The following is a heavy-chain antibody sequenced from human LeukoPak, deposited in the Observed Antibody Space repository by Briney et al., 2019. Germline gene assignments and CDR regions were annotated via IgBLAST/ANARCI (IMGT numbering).Heavy chain of an antibody. CDR2: IRSEAYGGAA. CDR1: GFSFGDYS. V-gene: IGHV3-49*04. D-gene: IGHD6-13*01. Sequence: GGSLRLSCTASGFSFGDYSMNWVRQAPGKGLEWVGFIRSEAYGGAAQYAASVKGRFTISRDDSKSIAYLQMNSLKTEDTAVYYCTSQLQLLTFFDYWGQGTLVTVSS. J-gene: IGHJ4*02. CDR3: TSQLQLLTFFDY.